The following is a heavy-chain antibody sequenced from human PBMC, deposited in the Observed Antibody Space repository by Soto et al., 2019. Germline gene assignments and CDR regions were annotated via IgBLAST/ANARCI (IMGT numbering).Heavy chain of an antibody. D-gene: IGHD1-26*01. V-gene: IGHV1-69*01. Sequence: QVQLVQSGAEVKKPGSSVKVSCKASGGTFSSYSIDWVRQAPGQGLEWMGEIIPIFGTANYAQKFQGRVTITADEDTSTGYMELSRLRSEYKAVYYCARDGGRHSGGIDYWGQGTLVTVSS. J-gene: IGHJ4*02. CDR3: ARDGGRHSGGIDY. CDR1: GGTFSSYS. CDR2: IIPIFGTA.